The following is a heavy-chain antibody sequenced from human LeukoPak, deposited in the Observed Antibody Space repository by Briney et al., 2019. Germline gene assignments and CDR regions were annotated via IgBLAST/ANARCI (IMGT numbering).Heavy chain of an antibody. CDR2: IYYSGST. CDR3: ARLKYYYDSSGYPLDY. CDR1: GGSISSYY. V-gene: IGHV4-59*08. Sequence: SETLSLTCTVSGGSISSYYWSWIRQPPGKGLEWIGYIYYSGSTNYNPSLKSRVTISVDTSKNQFSLKLSSVTAADTAVYYCARLKYYYDSSGYPLDYWSQGTLVTVSS. J-gene: IGHJ4*02. D-gene: IGHD3-22*01.